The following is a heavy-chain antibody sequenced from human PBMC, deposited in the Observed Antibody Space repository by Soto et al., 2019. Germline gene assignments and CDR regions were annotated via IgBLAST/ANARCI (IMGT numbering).Heavy chain of an antibody. D-gene: IGHD4-17*01. CDR2: IWYDGTQK. CDR1: VFTFNTYS. V-gene: IGHV3-33*01. Sequence: GGSLRLSCEASVFTFNTYSMHWVRQPPGKGLEWLAAIWYDGTQKYYADSVKGRFIISRDNSKKTLYLEMNSLRAEDTAVYYCARAGGTTVTGLWHFDSWGQGTLVTVSS. J-gene: IGHJ4*02. CDR3: ARAGGTTVTGLWHFDS.